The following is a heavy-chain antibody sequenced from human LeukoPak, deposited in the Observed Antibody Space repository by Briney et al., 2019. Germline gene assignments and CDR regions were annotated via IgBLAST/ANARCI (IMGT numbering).Heavy chain of an antibody. CDR2: ISDSGDST. V-gene: IGHV3-23*01. Sequence: GGSQRLSCEASGFTFTKYAMGWVRQAPGRGLEWVSVISDSGDSTYYADSVKGRLTISRDNSKTTLYLQMSSLRAEDTAIYYCAKDAARGAAAGTRGDYWGQGTLVTVSS. J-gene: IGHJ4*02. D-gene: IGHD6-13*01. CDR1: GFTFTKYA. CDR3: AKDAARGAAAGTRGDY.